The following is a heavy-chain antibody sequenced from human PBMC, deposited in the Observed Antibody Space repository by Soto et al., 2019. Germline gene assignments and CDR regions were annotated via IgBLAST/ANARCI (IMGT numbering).Heavy chain of an antibody. CDR3: AKVKRWYSSKNIDY. Sequence: EVQLLESGGGLVQPGGSLRLSCEASGFTFSSNAMSWVRQAPGKGMEWVSAIIGSGGSTYYADSVKGRFTISRDNSKNTLYLQMNSLRAEDTAVYYCAKVKRWYSSKNIDYWGQGTLVTVSS. V-gene: IGHV3-23*01. CDR1: GFTFSSNA. J-gene: IGHJ4*02. CDR2: IIGSGGST. D-gene: IGHD6-19*01.